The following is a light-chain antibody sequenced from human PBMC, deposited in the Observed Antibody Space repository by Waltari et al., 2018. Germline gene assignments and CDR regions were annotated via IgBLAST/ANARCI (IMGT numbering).Light chain of an antibody. CDR3: QSADSTGTHRF. Sequence: SSELTQPLSVSVSPGQTARITCSGDALPNQYASWYQKKPGRAPLLVILKDSERPSLIPERFSGSSSGTVVALTISGVQAEDEADYFCQSADSTGTHRFFGGGTKLTVL. J-gene: IGLJ2*01. V-gene: IGLV3-25*03. CDR1: ALPNQY. CDR2: KDS.